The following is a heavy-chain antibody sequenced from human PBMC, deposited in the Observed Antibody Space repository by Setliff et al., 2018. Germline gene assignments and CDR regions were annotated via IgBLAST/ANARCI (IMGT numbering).Heavy chain of an antibody. CDR2: IYPADSDT. V-gene: IGHV5-51*01. CDR1: GYSFTDYW. J-gene: IGHJ5*02. CDR3: ARQKDTAMVYWFDP. Sequence: GESLKISCKGSGYSFTDYWIAWVRQTPGKGLEWMGTIYPADSDTRDSPSFQGQVTMSADKSISTAYLQWSSLKASDTAMYYCARQKDTAMVYWFDPWGQGTLVTVSS. D-gene: IGHD5-18*01.